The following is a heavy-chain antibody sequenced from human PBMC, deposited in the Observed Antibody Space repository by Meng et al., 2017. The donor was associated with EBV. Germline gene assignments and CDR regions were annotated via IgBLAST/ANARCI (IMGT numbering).Heavy chain of an antibody. J-gene: IGHJ4*02. V-gene: IGHV3-73*01. Sequence: EVHLVGSGGGVVQPGGSLKLSCGASGFIFRDSAMHWVRQASGKGLEWVGRVETKTSKYATAYAASVKGRFSVSRDDSKNMVFLEMNSLKTEDTARYYCWGDLNYGSYWGQGTLVTVSS. CDR1: GFIFRDSA. CDR3: WGDLNYGSY. CDR2: VETKTSKYAT. D-gene: IGHD3-16*01.